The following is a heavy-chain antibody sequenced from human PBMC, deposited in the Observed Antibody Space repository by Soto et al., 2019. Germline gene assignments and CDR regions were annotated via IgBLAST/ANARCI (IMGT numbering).Heavy chain of an antibody. CDR2: INHSGST. CDR3: ARAHSYSGSGSYYKRAVSYYGMDV. CDR1: GGSFSGYY. D-gene: IGHD3-10*01. J-gene: IGHJ6*02. Sequence: SETLSLTCAVYGGSFSGYYWSWIRQPPGKGLEWIGEINHSGSTNYNPSLKSRVTISVDTSKNQFSLKLSSVTAADTAVYYCARAHSYSGSGSYYKRAVSYYGMDVWGQGTTVTVSS. V-gene: IGHV4-34*01.